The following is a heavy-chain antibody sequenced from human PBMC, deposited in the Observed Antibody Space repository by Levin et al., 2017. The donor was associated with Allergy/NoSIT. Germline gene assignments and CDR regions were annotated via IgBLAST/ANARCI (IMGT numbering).Heavy chain of an antibody. CDR1: GFTFSSYS. J-gene: IGHJ2*01. CDR2: ISSTSSYI. V-gene: IGHV3-21*01. CDR3: ARDDYGEVFDL. Sequence: GESLKISCAASGFTFSSYSMNWVRQAPGKGLEWVSSISSTSSYIYYADSLKGRFTISRDNTKNSLYLQLNSLRAEDTAVYYCARDDYGEVFDLWGRGTLVTVSS. D-gene: IGHD4-17*01.